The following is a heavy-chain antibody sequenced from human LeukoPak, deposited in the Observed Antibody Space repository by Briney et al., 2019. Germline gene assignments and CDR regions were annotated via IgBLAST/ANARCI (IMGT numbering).Heavy chain of an antibody. D-gene: IGHD3-10*01. CDR3: ARDVSITMIRGVTFDY. J-gene: IGHJ4*02. Sequence: PSQTLSLTCSVSGGSISSGHYYWTWIRQPAGKGLEWIGRIFTSGTINYSASLKSRISISLDTTKNLFSLTLDSVTAADTAVYYCARDVSITMIRGVTFDYWGQGALVTVSP. V-gene: IGHV4-61*02. CDR1: GGSISSGHYY. CDR2: IFTSGTI.